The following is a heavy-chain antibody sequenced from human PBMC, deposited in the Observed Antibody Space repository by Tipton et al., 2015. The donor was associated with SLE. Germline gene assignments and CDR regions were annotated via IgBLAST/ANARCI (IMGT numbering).Heavy chain of an antibody. CDR3: ARASYTTSRFDY. CDR2: INSDESVT. V-gene: IGHV3-74*01. D-gene: IGHD6-6*01. Sequence: SLRLSCAASGFTFSSYWMNWVRHAPGKGLVWVSRINSDESVTTYADSVKGRFTVSRDNAKNTLYLQMNSLRAEDTAVYYCARASYTTSRFDYWGQGTMVTVSS. CDR1: GFTFSSYW. J-gene: IGHJ4*02.